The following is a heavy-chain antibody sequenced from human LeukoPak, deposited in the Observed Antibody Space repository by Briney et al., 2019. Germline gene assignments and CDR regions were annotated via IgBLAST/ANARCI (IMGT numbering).Heavy chain of an antibody. V-gene: IGHV4-4*07. Sequence: SETLSLTCTVSGGSISSYYWSWIRQPAGKGLEWIGRIYTSGSTNYNPSLKSRVTMSVDTSKNQFSLKLSSVTAADTAVYYCASETRYYYDSSGYYDYWGQGTLVTVSS. J-gene: IGHJ4*02. CDR2: IYTSGST. D-gene: IGHD3-22*01. CDR3: ASETRYYYDSSGYYDY. CDR1: GGSISSYY.